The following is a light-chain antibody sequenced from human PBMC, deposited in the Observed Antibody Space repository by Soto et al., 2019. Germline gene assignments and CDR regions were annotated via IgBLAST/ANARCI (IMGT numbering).Light chain of an antibody. CDR1: QGITSW. V-gene: IGKV1-12*01. CDR3: QQTTTFPLT. CDR2: RAS. Sequence: DIPMTQSPSSVSASVGDRVTITCRASQGITSWLAWYQQKPGKAPKLLIYRASNLQSGVPSRFSGSGSGTDFTLTISGLQPADFAKYYCQQTTTFPLTFGGGTKVEIK. J-gene: IGKJ4*01.